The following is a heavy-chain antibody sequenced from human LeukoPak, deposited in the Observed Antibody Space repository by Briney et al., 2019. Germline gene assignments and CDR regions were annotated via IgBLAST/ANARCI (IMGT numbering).Heavy chain of an antibody. CDR3: AREGGSSRNFDY. CDR1: GASISSDF. V-gene: IGHV4-4*07. D-gene: IGHD6-13*01. CDR2: IFSSGII. Sequence: SETLSLTCNVSGASISSDFRSWIRQPAGKGLEWVGRIFSSGIINYNPSLKSRLTMSVDTAKNQFSLNLSSVTAADTAVYCCAREGGSSRNFDYWGQGTLVTVSS. J-gene: IGHJ4*02.